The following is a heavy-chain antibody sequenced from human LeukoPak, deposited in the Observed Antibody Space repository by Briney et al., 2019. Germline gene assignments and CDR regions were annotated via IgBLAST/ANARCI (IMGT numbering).Heavy chain of an antibody. Sequence: SETLSLTCAVSGGSISSGGYSWSWIRQPPGKGLEWIGYIYHSGSTYYNPSLKSRVTISVDRSKNQFSLKLSSVTAADTAVYYCARRTVSSTDQWGQGTLVTVSS. CDR2: IYHSGST. CDR1: GGSISSGGYS. D-gene: IGHD4-17*01. J-gene: IGHJ4*02. CDR3: ARRTVSSTDQ. V-gene: IGHV4-30-2*01.